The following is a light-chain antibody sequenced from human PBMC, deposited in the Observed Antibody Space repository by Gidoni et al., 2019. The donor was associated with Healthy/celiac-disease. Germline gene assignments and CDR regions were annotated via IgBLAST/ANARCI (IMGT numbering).Light chain of an antibody. CDR3: QQYYSYPYT. V-gene: IGKV1-8*01. Sequence: AIRITQSPSSLSASTGDRVTITCRASQGISSYLAWYQQKPGKAPKLLIYAASTLQSGVPSRFSGSGSGTDFTLTISCLQSEDFATYYCQQYYSYPYTFXQXTKLEIK. CDR1: QGISSY. J-gene: IGKJ2*01. CDR2: AAS.